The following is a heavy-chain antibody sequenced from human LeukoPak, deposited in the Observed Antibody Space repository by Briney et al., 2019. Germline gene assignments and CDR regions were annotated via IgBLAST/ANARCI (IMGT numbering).Heavy chain of an antibody. D-gene: IGHD4-17*01. J-gene: IGHJ4*02. CDR1: GGSFSSYY. Sequence: SEALSLTCTVSGGSFSSYYWTWIRQPPGKGLEWIGYIDHGGSTNYNPSLRSRVSISSDTSKIQFSLELTSVTAADTAVYYCARLKATVSIHAYFDSWGQGTLVTVSS. CDR2: IDHGGST. V-gene: IGHV4-59*01. CDR3: ARLKATVSIHAYFDS.